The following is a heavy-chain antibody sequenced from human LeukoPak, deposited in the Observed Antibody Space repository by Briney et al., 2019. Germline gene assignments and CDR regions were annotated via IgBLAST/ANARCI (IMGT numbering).Heavy chain of an antibody. D-gene: IGHD3-3*01. J-gene: IGHJ4*02. CDR2: TNAGNGNT. V-gene: IGHV1-3*01. CDR3: ATASGYYDFWSGYCGGLDY. Sequence: ASVKVSCKASGCTISSYAISRVRQAPGQRLEWMGCTNAGNGNTKYSQKFQGRVTITRDTSASTAYMELSSLRSEDTAVYYCATASGYYDFWSGYCGGLDYWGQGTLVTVSS. CDR1: GCTISSYA.